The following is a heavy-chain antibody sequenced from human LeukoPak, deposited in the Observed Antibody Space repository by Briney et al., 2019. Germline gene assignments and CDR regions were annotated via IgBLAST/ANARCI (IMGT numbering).Heavy chain of an antibody. J-gene: IGHJ6*02. CDR2: IYYSGST. V-gene: IGHV4-61*08. CDR1: GGSISSGGYY. CDR3: ARDAHGMDV. Sequence: SETLSLTCTVSGGSISSGGYYWSWIRQPPGKGLEWIGYIYYSGSTNYNPSLKSRVTISVDRSKNQFSLKLSSVTAADTAVYYCARDAHGMDVWGQGTTVTVSS.